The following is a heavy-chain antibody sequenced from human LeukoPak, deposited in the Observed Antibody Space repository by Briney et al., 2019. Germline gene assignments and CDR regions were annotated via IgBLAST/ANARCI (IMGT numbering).Heavy chain of an antibody. D-gene: IGHD3-22*01. CDR2: IYYSGST. J-gene: IGHJ6*03. Sequence: SETLSLTCSVSGGSISSYYWNWIRQPPGKGLEWIGYIYYSGSTNYNPSLKSRVTISVDTSKNQFSLKLSSVTAADTAVYYCAREENSSGYYYMDVWGQGTTVTVSS. V-gene: IGHV4-59*01. CDR1: GGSISSYY. CDR3: AREENSSGYYYMDV.